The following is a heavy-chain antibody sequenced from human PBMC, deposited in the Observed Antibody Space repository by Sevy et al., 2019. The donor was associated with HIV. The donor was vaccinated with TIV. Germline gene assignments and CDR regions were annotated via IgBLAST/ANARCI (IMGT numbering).Heavy chain of an antibody. CDR1: GFTFSSYW. Sequence: GGSLRLSCVASGFTFSSYWMSWVRQAPGKGLEWVANIKQDGSEKYYVDFVKGRFTISRDNAKNSLYLQMNSLRVEDTAVYYCARTYSTDPWGQRTLVTVSS. V-gene: IGHV3-7*01. J-gene: IGHJ5*02. CDR2: IKQDGSEK. CDR3: ARTYSTDP. D-gene: IGHD6-13*01.